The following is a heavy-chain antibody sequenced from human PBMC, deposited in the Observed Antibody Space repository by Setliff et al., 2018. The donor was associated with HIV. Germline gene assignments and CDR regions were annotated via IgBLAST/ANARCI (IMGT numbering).Heavy chain of an antibody. CDR3: ARGPDGDYQYFQH. D-gene: IGHD4-17*01. J-gene: IGHJ1*01. CDR1: GYTFTAHY. Sequence: ASVKVSCKASGYTFTAHYIHWVRQAPGQGLEWMGRISPNSGGTVYAQKFQGWVTMTRDTSINTAYMGLSRLRSGDTALYYCARGPDGDYQYFQHWGQGALVTVSS. V-gene: IGHV1-2*04. CDR2: ISPNSGGT.